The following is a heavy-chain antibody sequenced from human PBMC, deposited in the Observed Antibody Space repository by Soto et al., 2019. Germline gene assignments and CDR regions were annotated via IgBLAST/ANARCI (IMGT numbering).Heavy chain of an antibody. CDR1: GFIFTGHW. J-gene: IGHJ5*02. Sequence: EEQVVESGGGLVQPGGSLRLSCAASGFIFTGHWMHWVRQGAGKGLDWVSGINTDGSATFYADSVKGRFTISRDNSNNMVYLQMNSLGAEDSAVYYCGTVFDLWGHGTQVTVSS. CDR3: GTVFDL. CDR2: INTDGSAT. D-gene: IGHD4-4*01. V-gene: IGHV3-74*01.